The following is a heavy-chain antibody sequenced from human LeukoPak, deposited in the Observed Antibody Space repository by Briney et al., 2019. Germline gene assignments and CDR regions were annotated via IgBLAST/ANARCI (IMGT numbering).Heavy chain of an antibody. D-gene: IGHD2-15*01. Sequence: GGSLRLSXAASGFTVSSNYMTWVCQAPGKGLEWVSLIYSGGSTYYTDSVKGRFTISRDNSKNTVYLQMNSLRAEDTAVYYCARGSCSGGSCYSDWFEPWGRGTLVTVSS. CDR2: IYSGGST. CDR1: GFTVSSNY. V-gene: IGHV3-53*01. J-gene: IGHJ5*02. CDR3: ARGSCSGGSCYSDWFEP.